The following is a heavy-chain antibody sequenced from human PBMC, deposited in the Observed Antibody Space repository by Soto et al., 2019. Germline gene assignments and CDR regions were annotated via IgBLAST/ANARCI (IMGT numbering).Heavy chain of an antibody. J-gene: IGHJ6*02. V-gene: IGHV3-9*01. Sequence: SLRLSCAASGFTFDDYAMHWVRQAPGKGLEWVSGISWNSGSIGYADSVKGRFTISRDNAKNSLYLQMNSLRAEDTALYYCAKVIVTKSYYYYGMDVWGQGTTVTVSS. D-gene: IGHD4-4*01. CDR1: GFTFDDYA. CDR2: ISWNSGSI. CDR3: AKVIVTKSYYYYGMDV.